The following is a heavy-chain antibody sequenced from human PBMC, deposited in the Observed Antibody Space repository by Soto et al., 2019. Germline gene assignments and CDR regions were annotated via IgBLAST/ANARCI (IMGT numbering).Heavy chain of an antibody. J-gene: IGHJ4*02. CDR1: GGTFSSYT. Sequence: QVQLEQSGAEVKKPGSSVKVSCKASGGTFSSYTISWVRQAPGQGLEWMGRIIPILGIANYAQKFQGRVTITADKSTSTAYMELSSLRSEDTAVYYCARDLSGSDSFDYWGQGTLVTVSS. V-gene: IGHV1-69*08. CDR2: IIPILGIA. CDR3: ARDLSGSDSFDY. D-gene: IGHD1-26*01.